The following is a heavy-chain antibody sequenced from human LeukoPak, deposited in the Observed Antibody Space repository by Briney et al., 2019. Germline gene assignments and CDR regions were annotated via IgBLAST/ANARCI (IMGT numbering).Heavy chain of an antibody. J-gene: IGHJ3*02. V-gene: IGHV3-74*01. D-gene: IGHD4-23*01. CDR3: ARDKYGGNSNAFDI. CDR1: GFTFSSYA. CDR2: IGTDGSGT. Sequence: GGSLRLSCAASGFTFSSYAMHWVRQVPGKGLVWVSRIGTDGSGTTYADYVKGRFTISRDNAKNTLYLQMNSLRAEDTAVYYCARDKYGGNSNAFDIWGQGTLVTVSS.